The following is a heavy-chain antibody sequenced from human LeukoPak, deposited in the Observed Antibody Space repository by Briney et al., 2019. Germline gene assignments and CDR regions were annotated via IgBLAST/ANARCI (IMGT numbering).Heavy chain of an antibody. D-gene: IGHD5-18*01. J-gene: IGHJ4*02. V-gene: IGHV4-34*01. CDR2: INHSGST. CDR3: ARSYGYLLSLDY. CDR1: GGSISTTAYY. Sequence: SETLSLTCTVSGGSISTTAYYWSWIRQPPGKGLEWIGEINHSGSTNYNPSLKSRVTISVDTSKNQFSLKLSSVTAADTAVYYCARSYGYLLSLDYWGQGTLVTVSS.